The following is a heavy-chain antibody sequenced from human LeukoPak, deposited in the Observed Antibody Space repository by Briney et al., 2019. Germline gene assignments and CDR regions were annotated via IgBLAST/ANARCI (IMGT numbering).Heavy chain of an antibody. V-gene: IGHV3-30*18. J-gene: IGHJ4*02. Sequence: GRSLRLSCAASGFTLSSYGMHWVGQAPGKGLEWVAVISYDGSNKYYADSVKGRFTISRDNSKNTLYLQMNSLRAEDTAVYYCAKGSYGSGSYYNEYWVQGTLVTVSS. CDR1: GFTLSSYG. D-gene: IGHD3-10*01. CDR3: AKGSYGSGSYYNEY. CDR2: ISYDGSNK.